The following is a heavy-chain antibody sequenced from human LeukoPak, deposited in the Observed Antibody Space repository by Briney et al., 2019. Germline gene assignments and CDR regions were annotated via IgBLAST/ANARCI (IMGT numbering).Heavy chain of an antibody. CDR2: IRYDGSNK. Sequence: GGSLRLSCAASGFTFSSYAMSWVRQAPGKGLEWVAFIRYDGSNKYYADSVKGRFTISRDNSKNTLYLQMKSLRAEDTAVYYCARGADGVSSNSRGWFDPWGQGTLVTVSS. CDR1: GFTFSSYA. J-gene: IGHJ5*02. V-gene: IGHV3-30*02. D-gene: IGHD2-15*01. CDR3: ARGADGVSSNSRGWFDP.